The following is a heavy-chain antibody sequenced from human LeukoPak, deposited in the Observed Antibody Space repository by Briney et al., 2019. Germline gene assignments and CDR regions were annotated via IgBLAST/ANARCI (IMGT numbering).Heavy chain of an antibody. J-gene: IGHJ4*02. CDR3: AKDTRELLLDY. CDR1: GFTFSSYA. CDR2: ISGSGGST. Sequence: GGSLRLSCAASGFTFSSYAMSWVRRAPEKGLEWVSAISGSGGSTYYADSVKGRFTISRDNSKNTLYLQMNSLRAEDTAVYYCAKDTRELLLDYWGQGTLVTVSS. D-gene: IGHD1-26*01. V-gene: IGHV3-23*01.